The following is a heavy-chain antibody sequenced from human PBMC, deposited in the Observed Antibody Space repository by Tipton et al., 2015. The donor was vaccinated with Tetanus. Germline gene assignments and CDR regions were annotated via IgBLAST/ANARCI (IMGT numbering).Heavy chain of an antibody. D-gene: IGHD2-21*02. CDR2: IYYSGST. CDR1: GGSISSYY. Sequence: TLSLTCTVSGGSISSYYWSWIRQPPGKGLGWIGYIYYSGSTNYNPSLKSRVTISVDRPKNQFSLKLTSVTAADTAVYYCATVGLVTASVKYWGQGTLVTVSS. J-gene: IGHJ4*01. V-gene: IGHV4-59*12. CDR3: ATVGLVTASVKY.